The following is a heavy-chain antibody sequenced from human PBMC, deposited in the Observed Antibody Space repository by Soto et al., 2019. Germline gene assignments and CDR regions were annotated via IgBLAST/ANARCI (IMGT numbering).Heavy chain of an antibody. CDR2: IYPGDSDT. J-gene: IGHJ6*02. V-gene: IGHV5-51*01. CDR3: ARRNGITGFLGGMDV. CDR1: GYIFTSYW. Sequence: GESLKISCNGSGYIFTSYWIGWVRQMPGKGLEWMGIIYPGDSDTRYSPSFQGQVTISADKSISTAYLQWSSLKASDTAMYYCARRNGITGFLGGMDVWGQGTTVTVSS. D-gene: IGHD1-20*01.